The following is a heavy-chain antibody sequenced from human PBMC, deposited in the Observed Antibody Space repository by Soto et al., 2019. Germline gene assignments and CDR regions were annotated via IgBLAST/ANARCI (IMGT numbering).Heavy chain of an antibody. CDR3: ERHRVGATTRYFDY. CDR1: GGSISSSSYY. J-gene: IGHJ4*02. Sequence: SETLSLTCTVSGGSISSSSYYWGWIPKPPGKGLEWIGSIYYSGRTYYNPSLKSRVTISVDTSKDQFSLKRRSVTAADTAVYYCERHRVGATTRYFDYWGQGTLVTVSS. V-gene: IGHV4-39*01. D-gene: IGHD1-26*01. CDR2: IYYSGRT.